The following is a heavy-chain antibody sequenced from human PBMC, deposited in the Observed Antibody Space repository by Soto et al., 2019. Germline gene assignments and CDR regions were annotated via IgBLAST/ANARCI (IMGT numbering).Heavy chain of an antibody. CDR2: INQSGST. V-gene: IGHV4-34*01. Sequence: SETLSLTCAVYGGSFSNYYWSWIRQPPGKGLEWIGEINQSGSTNHNPSLKSRVTISVDTSKNQFSLKLSSVTAADTAVYYCERGRDYWGQGTLVTVSS. CDR3: ERGRDY. CDR1: GGSFSNYY. J-gene: IGHJ4*02.